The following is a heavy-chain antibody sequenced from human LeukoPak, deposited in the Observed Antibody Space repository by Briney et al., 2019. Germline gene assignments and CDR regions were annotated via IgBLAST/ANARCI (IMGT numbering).Heavy chain of an antibody. CDR1: GGSMSSYY. D-gene: IGHD3-9*01. CDR2: IYYSGTT. Sequence: SETLSLTCTVSGGSMSSYYWNWIRQAPGKGLEWIAYIYYSGTTNYNPSLKSRVTISVDASRKHFSLKLTSVTAADTAVYYCARGRFDIVSGYYADYWGQGTLVTVSS. V-gene: IGHV4-59*01. J-gene: IGHJ4*02. CDR3: ARGRFDIVSGYYADY.